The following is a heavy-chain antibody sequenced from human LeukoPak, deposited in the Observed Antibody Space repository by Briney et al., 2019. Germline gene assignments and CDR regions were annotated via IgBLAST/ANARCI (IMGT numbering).Heavy chain of an antibody. V-gene: IGHV3-74*01. Sequence: PGGSLRLSCAASGVTFSSYWMHWVRQAPGKGLGWVSRINSDGSSTSYADSVKGRVTISRDNAKNTLYLQMNSLRAEDTAVYYCARDPRGYYDFWSGYPPDVWGKGTTVTVSS. D-gene: IGHD3-3*01. CDR3: ARDPRGYYDFWSGYPPDV. CDR1: GVTFSSYW. CDR2: INSDGSST. J-gene: IGHJ6*04.